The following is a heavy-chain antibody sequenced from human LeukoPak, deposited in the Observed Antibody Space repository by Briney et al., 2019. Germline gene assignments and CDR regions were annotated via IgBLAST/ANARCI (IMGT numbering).Heavy chain of an antibody. Sequence: KPGGSLRLSCAASGFTFSDYYMNWLRQAPGRGLEWVSYISRSGSTIYYADSVKGRFTVSRDNAKNSLYLQMNGLTAEDTAVYYCARDGNSGYYDIDVWGLGTTVTVSS. V-gene: IGHV3-11*01. D-gene: IGHD4-23*01. CDR1: GFTFSDYY. CDR2: ISRSGSTI. J-gene: IGHJ6*02. CDR3: ARDGNSGYYDIDV.